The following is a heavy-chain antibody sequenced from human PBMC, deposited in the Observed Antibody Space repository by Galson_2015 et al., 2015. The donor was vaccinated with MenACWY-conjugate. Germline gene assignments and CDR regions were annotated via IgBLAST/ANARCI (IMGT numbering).Heavy chain of an antibody. V-gene: IGHV3-72*01. J-gene: IGHJ4*02. CDR1: GFTFSNHY. CDR3: AREGDSSGPDLDY. D-gene: IGHD3-22*01. Sequence: SLRLSCAASGFTFSNHYMDWVRQAPGKGLEWIGRTRDKANSYTTDYAASVKGRLTISRDESKNSLYLQINSLKTEDTAVYYCAREGDSSGPDLDYWGQGTLVTVSS. CDR2: TRDKANSYTT.